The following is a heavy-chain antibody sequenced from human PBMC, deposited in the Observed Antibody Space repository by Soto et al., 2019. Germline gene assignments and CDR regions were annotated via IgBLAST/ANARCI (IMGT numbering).Heavy chain of an antibody. J-gene: IGHJ4*02. CDR3: ASGAAFYYDTSRY. Sequence: QVELVESGGGGVQLGGSRSLSCEAPGLSFIINAFHWIRQAPGEGLEWVAVMSPNGDNQYYADSVKGRFTISRDTSKSTLSLQMTSLRPEDTAVYYCASGAAFYYDTSRYWGRGTLVTVSS. D-gene: IGHD3-22*01. CDR2: MSPNGDNQ. V-gene: IGHV3-30-3*01. CDR1: GLSFIINA.